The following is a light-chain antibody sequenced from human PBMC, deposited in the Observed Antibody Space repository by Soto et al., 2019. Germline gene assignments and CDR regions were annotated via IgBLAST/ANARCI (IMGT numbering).Light chain of an antibody. V-gene: IGKV1-39*01. Sequence: DIQMTQSPSSLSASVGDRVTITCRASQGISTYLIWYQQRQGKAPKLLMYAASNLVSGVPSRFSGSGSGTEFTLTISSLQPEDFATYCCQQSYRTPYTFGQGTKLETK. CDR1: QGISTY. J-gene: IGKJ2*01. CDR3: QQSYRTPYT. CDR2: AAS.